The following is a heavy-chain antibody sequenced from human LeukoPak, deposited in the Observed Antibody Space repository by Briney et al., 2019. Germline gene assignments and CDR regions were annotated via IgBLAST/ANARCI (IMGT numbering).Heavy chain of an antibody. V-gene: IGHV4-39*01. CDR3: ARHDLRKGIHDY. CDR1: GGSISSSSYY. Sequence: SETLSLTCTVSGGSISSSSYYWGWIRQPPGKGLEWIGSIYYSGSTYYTSSLKSRVTISVDTSKNQFSLKLSSVTAADTAVYYCARHDLRKGIHDYWGQGTLVTVSS. J-gene: IGHJ4*02. CDR2: IYYSGST.